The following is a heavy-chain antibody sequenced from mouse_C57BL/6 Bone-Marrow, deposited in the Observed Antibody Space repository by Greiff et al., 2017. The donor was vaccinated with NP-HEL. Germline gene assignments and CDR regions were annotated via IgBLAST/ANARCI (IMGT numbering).Heavy chain of an antibody. D-gene: IGHD2-4*01. CDR1: GYSITSGYY. Sequence: VQLQQSGPGLVKPSQSLSLTCSVTGYSITSGYYWNWIRQFPGNKLEWMGYISYDGSNNYNPSLKNRISITRDTSKNQFFLKLNSVTTEDTATYYCARGWGLRLPFAYWGQGTLVTVSA. V-gene: IGHV3-6*01. CDR2: ISYDGSN. CDR3: ARGWGLRLPFAY. J-gene: IGHJ3*01.